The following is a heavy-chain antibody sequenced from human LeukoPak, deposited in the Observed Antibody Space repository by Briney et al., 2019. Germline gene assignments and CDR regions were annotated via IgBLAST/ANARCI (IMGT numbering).Heavy chain of an antibody. CDR1: GFTFSNAW. V-gene: IGHV3-15*01. CDR3: TGGPLPLVSFDY. J-gene: IGHJ4*02. D-gene: IGHD2/OR15-2a*01. CDR2: IKSKTDGGTT. Sequence: GGSLRLSCAASGFTFSNAWMSWVRQAPGKGLEWVGRIKSKTDGGTTDYAAPVKGRFTISRDDSKNTLYLQMNSLKTEDTAVYYCTGGPLPLVSFDYWGQGTLVTVSS.